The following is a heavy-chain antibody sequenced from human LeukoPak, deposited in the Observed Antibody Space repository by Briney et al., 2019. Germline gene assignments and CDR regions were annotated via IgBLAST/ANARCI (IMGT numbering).Heavy chain of an antibody. CDR2: IYYSGST. CDR1: GGSISSSSYY. D-gene: IGHD5-12*01. V-gene: IGHV4-39*01. Sequence: SETLSLTCTVSGGSISSSSYYWGWIRQPPGKGLEWIGSIYYSGSTYYNPSLKSRVTISVDTSKNQFSLKLSSVTAADTDVYYCARQVATKGEWAFDVWGQGTLVAVSS. J-gene: IGHJ3*01. CDR3: ARQVATKGEWAFDV.